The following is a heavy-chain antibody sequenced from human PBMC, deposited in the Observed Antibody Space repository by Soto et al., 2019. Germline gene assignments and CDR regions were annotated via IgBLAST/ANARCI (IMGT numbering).Heavy chain of an antibody. CDR2: TYDGEST. D-gene: IGHD2-15*01. CDR1: YY. V-gene: IGHV4-39*01. J-gene: IGHJ5*02. Sequence: YYNGWIHQPPGKGLEWIATTYDGESTYFNPSLRSRVTISVDTPKSQFSLKLKSVTAADTAVYYCARHLRTIVVLSGSWDPWGHGPLPTVSS. CDR3: ARHLRTIVVLSGSWDP.